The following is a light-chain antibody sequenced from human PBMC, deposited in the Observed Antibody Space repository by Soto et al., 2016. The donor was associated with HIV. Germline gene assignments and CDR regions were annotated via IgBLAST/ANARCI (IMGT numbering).Light chain of an antibody. CDR2: DDS. CDR1: NIGSKS. V-gene: IGLV3-21*03. Sequence: SYELTQAPSVSVAPGKTARISCGGNNIGSKSVHWYQQKPGQAPVLVVYDDSDRPSGIPERFSGSSSGNTATLTINRVEAGDEADYFCQVWDSRRDPVLFGGGTKLTVL. J-gene: IGLJ2*01. CDR3: QVWDSRRDPVL.